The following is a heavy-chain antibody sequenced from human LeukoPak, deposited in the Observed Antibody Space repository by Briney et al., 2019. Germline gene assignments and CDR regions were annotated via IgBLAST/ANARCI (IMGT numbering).Heavy chain of an antibody. CDR3: ARGGVSRSLDY. CDR1: GFTFSSYS. J-gene: IGHJ4*02. CDR2: IYSGGST. Sequence: GGSLRLSCAASGFTFSSYSMNWVRQAPGKGLEWVSVIYSGGSTYYADSVKGRFTISRDSSKNTLYLQMNSLRAEDTAVYYCARGGVSRSLDYWGQGTLVTVSS. V-gene: IGHV3-66*01. D-gene: IGHD3-16*01.